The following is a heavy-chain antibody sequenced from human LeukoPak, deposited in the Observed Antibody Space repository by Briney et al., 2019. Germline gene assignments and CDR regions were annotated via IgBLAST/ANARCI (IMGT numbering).Heavy chain of an antibody. CDR2: ISAYNGDT. Sequence: GASVKVSCKASGYTFTSYGISWVRQAPGQGLEWMGWISAYNGDTKYAQKFQGRVTMTTDTSTSTAYMELRSLRSDDTAVYYCARHVAAHRTIWFDPWGQGTLVTVSS. CDR3: ARHVAAHRTIWFDP. V-gene: IGHV1-18*01. CDR1: GYTFTSYG. D-gene: IGHD2-15*01. J-gene: IGHJ5*02.